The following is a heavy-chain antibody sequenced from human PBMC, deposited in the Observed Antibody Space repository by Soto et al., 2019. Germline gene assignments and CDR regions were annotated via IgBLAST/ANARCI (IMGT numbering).Heavy chain of an antibody. CDR2: IIPIFGTA. Sequence: QVQLVPSGAEVKKPGSSVKVSCKASGGTFSSYAISWVRQAPGQGLEWMGGIIPIFGTANYAQKFQGRVTITADESTSKAYMELSSLRSEDTAVYYCASVDTAMVNWFDPWGQGSLVTVSS. CDR3: ASVDTAMVNWFDP. CDR1: GGTFSSYA. V-gene: IGHV1-69*01. D-gene: IGHD5-18*01. J-gene: IGHJ5*02.